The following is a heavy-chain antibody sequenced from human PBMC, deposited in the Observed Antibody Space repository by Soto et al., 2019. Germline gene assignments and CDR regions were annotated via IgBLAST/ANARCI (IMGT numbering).Heavy chain of an antibody. CDR1: GFTVSSKY. CDR3: ARDDVLCDGGRCYGVPLDV. Sequence: GGSLRLSCAASGFTVSSKYMSWVRQAPGKGLEWVSLIQSGGPTYYADSVKGRFTISRDTSENTVHLQMDSLRAEDTAVYYCARDDVLCDGGRCYGVPLDVGAKGPTVTISS. D-gene: IGHD2-15*01. V-gene: IGHV3-66*01. CDR2: IQSGGPT. J-gene: IGHJ6*04.